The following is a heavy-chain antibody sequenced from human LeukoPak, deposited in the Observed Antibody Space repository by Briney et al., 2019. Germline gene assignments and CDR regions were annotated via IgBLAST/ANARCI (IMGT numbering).Heavy chain of an antibody. CDR1: GFPFTTYA. Sequence: GGPLRLSCAASGFPFTTYAMSWVPEAPGKGVEGVSAISGSDGGTHYTDSVKGRFTTSRDNSKNTLYLQMSSLRADDTAVYYCARLRNTMTTPRFDYWGQGTLVTVSS. V-gene: IGHV3-23*01. J-gene: IGHJ4*02. D-gene: IGHD4-17*01. CDR3: ARLRNTMTTPRFDY. CDR2: ISGSDGGT.